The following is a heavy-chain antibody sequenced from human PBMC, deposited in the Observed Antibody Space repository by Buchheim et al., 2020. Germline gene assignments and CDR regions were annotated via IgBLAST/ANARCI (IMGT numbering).Heavy chain of an antibody. CDR3: AKGSSGGYMDV. CDR1: GFTFSSYG. J-gene: IGHJ6*03. CDR2: ISYDGSNK. Sequence: QVQLVESGGGVVQPGRSLRLSCAASGFTFSSYGMHWVRQAPGKGLEWVAVISYDGSNKYYADSVKGRFTISRDNSKNTLHLQMNSLRAEDTAVYYCAKGSSGGYMDVWGKGTT. D-gene: IGHD6-6*01. V-gene: IGHV3-30*18.